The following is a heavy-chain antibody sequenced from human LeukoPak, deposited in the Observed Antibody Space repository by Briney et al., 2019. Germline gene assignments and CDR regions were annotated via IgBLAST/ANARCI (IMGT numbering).Heavy chain of an antibody. V-gene: IGHV3-9*03. J-gene: IGHJ6*02. D-gene: IGHD3-10*01. Sequence: GRSLRLSCAASGFTFHEYAMHWVRQVPGKGLAWVSGISWNSGTIDYADSVKGRFTISRDNAKNSLYLQMNSLRAEDMALYYCAKGEGSGIHYYSMDVWGQGTTVTVSS. CDR1: GFTFHEYA. CDR3: AKGEGSGIHYYSMDV. CDR2: ISWNSGTI.